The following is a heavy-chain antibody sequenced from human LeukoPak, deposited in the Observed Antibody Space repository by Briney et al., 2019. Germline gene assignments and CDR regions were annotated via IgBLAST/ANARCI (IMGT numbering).Heavy chain of an antibody. Sequence: GGSLRLSCAASGFTFRDYAMHWVRQAPGKGLEWVAVISYDGSNKYYADSVKGRFTISRDNSKNTLYLQMNSLRAEDTAVYYCAKDYLWFGELAGMDVWGQGTTVTVSS. J-gene: IGHJ6*02. CDR3: AKDYLWFGELAGMDV. CDR1: GFTFRDYA. D-gene: IGHD3-10*01. V-gene: IGHV3-30*04. CDR2: ISYDGSNK.